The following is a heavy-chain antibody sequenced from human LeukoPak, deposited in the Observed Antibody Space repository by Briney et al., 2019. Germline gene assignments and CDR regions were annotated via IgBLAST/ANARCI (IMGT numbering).Heavy chain of an antibody. CDR1: RFTFSSYG. D-gene: IGHD6-6*01. J-gene: IGHJ4*02. Sequence: GGALRLSCAASRFTFSSYGMHWVRQAPGKGLEWVAVIWYDGSNKYYADSVKGRFTISRDNSKNTLYLQMNSLRAEDTAVYYCAREQGLAFFDYWGQGTLVTVSS. V-gene: IGHV3-33*01. CDR3: AREQGLAFFDY. CDR2: IWYDGSNK.